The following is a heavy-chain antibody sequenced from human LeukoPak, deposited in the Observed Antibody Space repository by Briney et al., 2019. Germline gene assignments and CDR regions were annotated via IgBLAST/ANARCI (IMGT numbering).Heavy chain of an antibody. CDR2: ISAYNGNT. Sequence: GASVKVSCKASGGTFSSYAISWVRQAPGQGLEWMGWISAYNGNTNYAQKLQGRVTMTTDTSTSTAYMELRSLRSDDTAVYYCARAAGSIAVAARGPAFDYWGQRTLVTVSS. CDR1: GGTFSSYA. J-gene: IGHJ4*02. CDR3: ARAAGSIAVAARGPAFDY. D-gene: IGHD6-19*01. V-gene: IGHV1-18*01.